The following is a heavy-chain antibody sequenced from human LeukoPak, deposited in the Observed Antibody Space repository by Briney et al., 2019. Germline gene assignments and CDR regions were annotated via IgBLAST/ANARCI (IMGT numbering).Heavy chain of an antibody. CDR2: ISWDGGST. D-gene: IGHD2-15*01. Sequence: GGSLRLSCAASGFTFDDYTMHWVRQAPGKGLEWVSLISWDGGSTYYADSVKGRFTISRDNSKNSLYLQMNSLRTEDTALYYCAKAHCSGGSCYSCFDYWGQGTLVTVSS. CDR3: AKAHCSGGSCYSCFDY. J-gene: IGHJ4*02. CDR1: GFTFDDYT. V-gene: IGHV3-43*01.